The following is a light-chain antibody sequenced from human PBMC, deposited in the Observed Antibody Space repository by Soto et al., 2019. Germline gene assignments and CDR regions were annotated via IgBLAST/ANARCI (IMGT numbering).Light chain of an antibody. CDR3: NSYTTTSTYA. CDR1: STDIGSYNY. V-gene: IGLV2-14*01. J-gene: IGLJ1*01. CDR2: EVS. Sequence: QSVLTQPASVSVSPGQSITVSCTETSTDIGSYNYVSWYQQHPGKAPKLMIYEVSNRPSGVSNRFSGSKSGNTASLTISGLQAEDEADYYCNSYTTTSTYAFGTGTRSPS.